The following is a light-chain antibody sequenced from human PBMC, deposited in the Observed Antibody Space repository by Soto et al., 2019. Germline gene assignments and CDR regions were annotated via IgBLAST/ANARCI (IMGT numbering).Light chain of an antibody. V-gene: IGLV2-14*01. Sequence: QSALTQPASVSGSPGQSITISCTGTSSDVGGYNYVSWYQQHPGKAPKLMIYDVSNRPSGVSNRFSGSKSGNTASLTISGLQAEDEDEYYCSSYTSRSTPYYVFGTGTKLTVL. CDR3: SSYTSRSTPYYV. CDR1: SSDVGGYNY. CDR2: DVS. J-gene: IGLJ1*01.